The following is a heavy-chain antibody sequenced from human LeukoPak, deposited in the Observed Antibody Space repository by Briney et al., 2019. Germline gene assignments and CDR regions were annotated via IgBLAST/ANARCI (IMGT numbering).Heavy chain of an antibody. D-gene: IGHD2-2*01. CDR1: GGSISSYY. Sequence: SETLSLTCTVSGGSISSYYWNWIRQPPGKGLEWIGYIYYSGNTNYNPSLKSRVTISVDTSKNQFSLKLSSVTAADTAVYYCARHCSTSCYWSSGFDYWGQGALVTVSS. CDR3: ARHCSTSCYWSSGFDY. J-gene: IGHJ4*02. V-gene: IGHV4-59*08. CDR2: IYYSGNT.